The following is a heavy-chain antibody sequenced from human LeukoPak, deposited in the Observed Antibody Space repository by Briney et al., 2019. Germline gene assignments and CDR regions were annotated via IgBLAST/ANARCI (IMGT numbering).Heavy chain of an antibody. CDR3: ARDLQRYYYDSSGYYWSY. V-gene: IGHV1-18*01. CDR2: ISAYNGDI. CDR1: GYTFTSSG. D-gene: IGHD3-22*01. J-gene: IGHJ4*02. Sequence: SVKVSCKASGYTFTSSGVSWVRQAPGQGLEWMGWISAYNGDINYAQKLQGRVTMTTDTSTSTAYMELRSLRSDDTAVYYCARDLQRYYYDSSGYYWSYWGQGTLVTVSS.